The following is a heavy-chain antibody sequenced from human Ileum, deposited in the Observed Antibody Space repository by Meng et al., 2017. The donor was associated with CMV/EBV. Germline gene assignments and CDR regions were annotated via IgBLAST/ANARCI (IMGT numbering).Heavy chain of an antibody. V-gene: IGHV4-59*01. CDR3: ARGRYCSSTSCFPFDS. CDR2: IYYTVST. D-gene: IGHD2-2*01. Sequence: GSLRLSCNVSGDSISSYYWNWIRQPPGKGLEWIGYIYYTVSTNYNPSLKSRATISVDTSKNQFSLKLSSVTAADTAVYYCARGRYCSSTSCFPFDSWGQGALVTVSS. J-gene: IGHJ4*02. CDR1: GDSISSYY.